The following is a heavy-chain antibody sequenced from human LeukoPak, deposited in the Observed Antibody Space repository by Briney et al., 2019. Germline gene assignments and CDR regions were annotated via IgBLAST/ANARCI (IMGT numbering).Heavy chain of an antibody. CDR1: GFSFSSFS. CDR2: ISGGSSFT. J-gene: IGHJ3*02. CDR3: ARSRYRGGACYWENAFDI. V-gene: IGHV3-21*01. Sequence: PGGSLRLSCAASGFSFSSFSMNWVRQAPGKGLEWVSYISGGSSFTYYVDSVKGRFTISGDNAKNSLYLQMNSLRAEDTAVYYCARSRYRGGACYWENAFDIWGQGTMVTVSS. D-gene: IGHD2-21*02.